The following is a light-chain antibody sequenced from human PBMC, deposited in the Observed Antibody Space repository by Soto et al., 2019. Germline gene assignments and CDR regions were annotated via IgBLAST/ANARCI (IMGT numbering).Light chain of an antibody. V-gene: IGLV2-14*01. CDR2: EVN. J-gene: IGLJ1*01. CDR1: SSDVGGYNY. CDR3: SSYASSSTPYV. Sequence: QSVLTQPASVSGSPGQSITISCTGTSSDVGGYNYVSWYQQHPGKAPKLMIYEVNNRPSGVSNRFSGSKSVNTASLTISGLQTEDEADYYCSSYASSSTPYVFGTGTKLTVL.